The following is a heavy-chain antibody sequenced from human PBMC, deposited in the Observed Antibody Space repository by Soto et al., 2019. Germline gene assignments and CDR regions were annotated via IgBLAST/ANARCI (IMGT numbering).Heavy chain of an antibody. D-gene: IGHD6-6*01. J-gene: IGHJ4*02. V-gene: IGHV4-34*01. Sequence: SETLSLTCAVYGGSFSGYYWSWIRQPPGKGLEWIGKINHSGSTNYNPSLKSRVTISVDTSKNQFSLKLGSVTAADTAVYYCARGFPKRIAARDFDYWGQGTLVTVSS. CDR1: GGSFSGYY. CDR2: INHSGST. CDR3: ARGFPKRIAARDFDY.